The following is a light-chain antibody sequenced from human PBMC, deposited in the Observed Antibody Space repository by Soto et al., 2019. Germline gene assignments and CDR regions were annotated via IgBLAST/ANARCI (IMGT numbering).Light chain of an antibody. CDR1: QGIRNW. CDR2: AAS. Sequence: DIQMTQSPSSVSASVGDRVTITCRASQGIRNWLAWYQQKPGEAPKLLIYAASSLQSGVPSRFSGSGSGTDFTLTISSLQPEDSATYYCQQASGFPATFGGGTKVEI. CDR3: QQASGFPAT. V-gene: IGKV1-12*01. J-gene: IGKJ4*01.